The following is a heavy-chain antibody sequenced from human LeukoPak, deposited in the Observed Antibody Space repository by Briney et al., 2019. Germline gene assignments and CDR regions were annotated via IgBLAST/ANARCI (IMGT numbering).Heavy chain of an antibody. CDR2: ISPSGGST. Sequence: GGSLRLSCAASSFTFSSYAMTWVRQAPGKGLEWVSGISPSGGSTYYLDSVKGRFTISRDNSKNTLYLQMNSLRAEDTAVYYCAKEYDFWSGYFTASDYWGQGTLVTVSS. V-gene: IGHV3-23*01. J-gene: IGHJ4*02. CDR1: SFTFSSYA. CDR3: AKEYDFWSGYFTASDY. D-gene: IGHD3-3*01.